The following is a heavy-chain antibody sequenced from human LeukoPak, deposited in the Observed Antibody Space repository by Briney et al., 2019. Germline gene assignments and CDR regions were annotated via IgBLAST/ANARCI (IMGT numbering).Heavy chain of an antibody. CDR1: GYTFTNYD. Sequence: ASVRVSCKASGYTFTNYDVHWVRQATGQGLEWVGWMSPNSGSTVHAQRFQGRVTLTRSTSESTAYMELSSLRSEDTAVYYCARGVKLHYYGSGSYDYSYYYAMDVWGHGTTVTVSS. D-gene: IGHD3-10*01. J-gene: IGHJ6*02. CDR2: MSPNSGST. V-gene: IGHV1-8*01. CDR3: ARGVKLHYYGSGSYDYSYYYAMDV.